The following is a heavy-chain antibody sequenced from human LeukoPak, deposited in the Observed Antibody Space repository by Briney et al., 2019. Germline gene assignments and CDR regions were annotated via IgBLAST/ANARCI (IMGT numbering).Heavy chain of an antibody. CDR1: GFTFSSYA. CDR2: ISYDGSNK. CDR3: AKDRQQLGCDAFDI. V-gene: IGHV3-30-3*01. J-gene: IGHJ3*02. D-gene: IGHD6-13*01. Sequence: GGSLRLSCAASGFTFSSYAMHWVRQAPGKGLEWVAVISYDGSNKYYADSVKGRFTISRDNSKNTLYLQMNSLRAEDTAVYYCAKDRQQLGCDAFDIWGQGTMVTVSS.